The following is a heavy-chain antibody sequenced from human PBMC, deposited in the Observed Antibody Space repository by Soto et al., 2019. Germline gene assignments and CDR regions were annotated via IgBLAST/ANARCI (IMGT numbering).Heavy chain of an antibody. Sequence: SETLSLTCTVSGGSISSSSYYWGWIRQPPGKGLEWIGSIYYSGSTYYNPSLKSRVTISVDTSKNQFSLKLSSVTAADTAVYYCARLDWIFGVVNPLYYGMDVWGQGTTVTVSS. D-gene: IGHD3-3*01. CDR1: GGSISSSSYY. J-gene: IGHJ6*02. CDR2: IYYSGST. CDR3: ARLDWIFGVVNPLYYGMDV. V-gene: IGHV4-39*01.